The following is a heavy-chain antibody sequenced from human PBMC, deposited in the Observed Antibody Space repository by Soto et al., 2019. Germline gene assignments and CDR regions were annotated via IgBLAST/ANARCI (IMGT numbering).Heavy chain of an antibody. CDR1: GGSISSYY. Sequence: SETLSLTCTVSGGSISSYYWSWIRQPPGKGLEWIGYIYYSGSTNYDPSLKSRVTISVDTSKNQFSLKLSSVTAADTAVYYCARVERIQLWSSGWFDPWGQGTLVTVSS. V-gene: IGHV4-59*01. D-gene: IGHD5-18*01. CDR3: ARVERIQLWSSGWFDP. J-gene: IGHJ5*02. CDR2: IYYSGST.